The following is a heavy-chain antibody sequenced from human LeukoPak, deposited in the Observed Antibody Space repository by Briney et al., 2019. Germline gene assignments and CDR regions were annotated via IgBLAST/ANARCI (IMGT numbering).Heavy chain of an antibody. Sequence: SVKVSCKASGGTFSSYAISWMRQAPGQGLEWMGRIIPIFGTANYAQKFQGRVTITTDESTSTAYMELSSLRSEDTAVYYCASAQYRGVYYFDYWGQGTLVTVSS. D-gene: IGHD3-10*01. V-gene: IGHV1-69*05. CDR2: IIPIFGTA. CDR1: GGTFSSYA. CDR3: ASAQYRGVYYFDY. J-gene: IGHJ4*02.